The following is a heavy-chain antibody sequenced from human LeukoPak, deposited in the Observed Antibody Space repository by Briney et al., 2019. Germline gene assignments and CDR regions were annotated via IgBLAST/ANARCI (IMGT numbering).Heavy chain of an antibody. CDR2: ISSSGNTI. CDR3: ARGPLLGYLSN. D-gene: IGHD2-15*01. J-gene: IGHJ4*02. CDR1: GFTFSTYS. V-gene: IGHV3-48*04. Sequence: QPGGSLRLSCAASGFTFSTYSMNWVRQAPGKGLEWVSYISSSGNTIYYADSVKGRFTISRDNAKNSLDLQMNSLSAEDTAVYYCARGPLLGYLSNWGQGTLVTVSS.